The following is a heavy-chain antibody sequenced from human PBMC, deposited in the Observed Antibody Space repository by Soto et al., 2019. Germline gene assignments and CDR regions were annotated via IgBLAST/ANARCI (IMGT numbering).Heavy chain of an antibody. CDR1: GFTFSNYA. D-gene: IGHD1-26*01. J-gene: IGHJ6*02. CDR3: TKAGQVGASPLGYYGMDV. Sequence: GGSLRLSCAASGFTFSNYATNWVRQAPGKGLEWVSGISGSGISTYYADSVKGRFTISRDNSKNTLYLQLNSLRAEDTAVYYCTKAGQVGASPLGYYGMDVWGQGTTVTVSS. V-gene: IGHV3-23*01. CDR2: ISGSGIST.